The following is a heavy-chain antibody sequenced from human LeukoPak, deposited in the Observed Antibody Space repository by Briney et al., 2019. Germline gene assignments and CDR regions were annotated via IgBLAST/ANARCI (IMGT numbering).Heavy chain of an antibody. CDR1: GYTFTSYG. D-gene: IGHD6-13*01. CDR3: ARGHLRGEGIAAADAYNWFDP. Sequence: ASVKVSCKASGYTFTSYGISWVRQAPGQGLEWMGWISAYNGNTNYAQKLQGRVTMTTDTSTSTAYMELRSLRSDDTAVYYCARGHLRGEGIAAADAYNWFDPWGQGTLVTVSS. J-gene: IGHJ5*02. CDR2: ISAYNGNT. V-gene: IGHV1-18*01.